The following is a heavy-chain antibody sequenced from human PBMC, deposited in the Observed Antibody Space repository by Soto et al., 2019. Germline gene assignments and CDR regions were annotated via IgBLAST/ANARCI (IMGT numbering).Heavy chain of an antibody. Sequence: ASVKVSCKASGYTFATYAVHWVRQAPGQRLEWMGWINAVNGNTKYSQKFHGRVTITRDTSASTAYMELSSLTSEDTAVYYCARDLLWSRGYYYYYGMDVWGQGTTVTVSS. J-gene: IGHJ6*02. CDR1: GYTFATYA. CDR3: ARDLLWSRGYYYYYGMDV. CDR2: INAVNGNT. D-gene: IGHD3-10*01. V-gene: IGHV1-3*01.